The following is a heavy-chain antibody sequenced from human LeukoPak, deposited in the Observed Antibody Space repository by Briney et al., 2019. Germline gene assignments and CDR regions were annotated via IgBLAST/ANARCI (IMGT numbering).Heavy chain of an antibody. J-gene: IGHJ6*02. CDR3: SNGHYGLDV. CDR2: VGSKVDNYAT. V-gene: IGHV3-73*01. CDR1: GFTFSASS. Sequence: GGSLRLSCAASGFTFSASSLNWVRQASGKGLEWVGRVGSKVDNYATAYAESVEGRFIISREDSKNTAYLQMNSLKTDDTAVYYCSNGHYGLDVWGQGTTVTVSS.